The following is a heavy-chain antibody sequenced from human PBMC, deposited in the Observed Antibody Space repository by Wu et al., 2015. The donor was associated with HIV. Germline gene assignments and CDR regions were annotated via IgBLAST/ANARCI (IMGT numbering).Heavy chain of an antibody. CDR3: AASPRDVWSVGLQH. J-gene: IGHJ1*01. Sequence: QALLVQSGAEVKKPGSSVRVSCRASGGNFKKYTINWARQALGQGLEWVGGIVPILGIPDYAEKFQGRVTIYTDESATTGYMELNTLTFEDTAIYYCAASPRDVWSVGLQHWGLGSLVFV. V-gene: IGHV1-69*05. D-gene: IGHD2-21*01. CDR1: GGNFKKYT. CDR2: IVPILGIP.